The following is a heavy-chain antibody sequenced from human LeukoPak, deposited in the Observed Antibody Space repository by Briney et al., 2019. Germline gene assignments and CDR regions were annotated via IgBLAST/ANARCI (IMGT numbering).Heavy chain of an antibody. CDR1: GYTFTGYY. V-gene: IGHV1-2*02. D-gene: IGHD3-3*01. Sequence: ASVKVSCKASGYTFTGYYMHWVRQAPGQGLEWMGWINPNSGGTNYAQKFQGRVTMTRDTSISTAYMELCRLRSDDTAVYYCARDRSLLGVVTPSNWFDPWGQGTLVTVSS. J-gene: IGHJ5*02. CDR2: INPNSGGT. CDR3: ARDRSLLGVVTPSNWFDP.